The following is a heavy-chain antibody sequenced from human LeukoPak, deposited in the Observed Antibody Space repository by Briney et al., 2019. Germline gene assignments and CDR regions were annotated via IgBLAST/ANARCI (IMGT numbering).Heavy chain of an antibody. CDR2: IHYSGST. J-gene: IGHJ4*02. V-gene: IGHV4-59*01. CDR3: ARAVPYSSGWYPDY. D-gene: IGHD6-19*01. Sequence: SETLSLTCTVSGGSMTSYYWSWIRQPPGKGLEWIGNIHYSGSTKYIPSPKSRVTISIDTSKNQFSLNLSSVTAADTAVYYRARAVPYSSGWYPDYWGQGSLVTVSS. CDR1: GGSMTSYY.